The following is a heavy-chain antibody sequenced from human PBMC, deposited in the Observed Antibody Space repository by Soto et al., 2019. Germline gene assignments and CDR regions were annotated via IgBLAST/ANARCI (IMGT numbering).Heavy chain of an antibody. Sequence: ASVKVSCKASGYTFTSYALHWVRQAPGQSLEWMGWVDTGNGNTKYSQKFQGRVTITRDTYANTADMELSSLRSEDTAVYYCARDAKWDPRGVEDQHVDYFDYWGQVTLFTVP. CDR2: VDTGNGNT. V-gene: IGHV1-3*04. J-gene: IGHJ4*02. CDR1: GYTFTSYA. CDR3: ARDAKWDPRGVEDQHVDYFDY. D-gene: IGHD1-26*01.